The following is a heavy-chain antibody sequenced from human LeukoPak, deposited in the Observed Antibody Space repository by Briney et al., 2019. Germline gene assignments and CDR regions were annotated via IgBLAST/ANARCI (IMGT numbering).Heavy chain of an antibody. CDR3: AKDLRLEPRREVTGEFDY. CDR1: GFTFSSYA. Sequence: PGGSLRLSCAASGFTFSSYAMSWVRQAPGKGLEWVSAISGSGGSTYYADSVKGRFTISRDNSKNTLYLQMNSLRAEDTAVYYCAKDLRLEPRREVTGEFDYWGQGTLVTVSS. J-gene: IGHJ4*02. CDR2: ISGSGGST. V-gene: IGHV3-23*01. D-gene: IGHD1-1*01.